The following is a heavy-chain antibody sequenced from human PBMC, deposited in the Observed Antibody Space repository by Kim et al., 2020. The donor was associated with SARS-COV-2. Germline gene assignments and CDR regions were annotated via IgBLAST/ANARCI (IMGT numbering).Heavy chain of an antibody. V-gene: IGHV4-61*01. Sequence: SETLSLTCTVSGGSVSSGSYYWSWIRQPPGKGLEWIGYIYYSGSTNYNPSLKSRVTISVDTSKNQFSLKLSSVTAADTAVYYCARDDSGGAKHDAFDIWGQGTMVTVSS. J-gene: IGHJ3*02. CDR3: ARDDSGGAKHDAFDI. CDR1: GGSVSSGSYY. D-gene: IGHD1-26*01. CDR2: IYYSGST.